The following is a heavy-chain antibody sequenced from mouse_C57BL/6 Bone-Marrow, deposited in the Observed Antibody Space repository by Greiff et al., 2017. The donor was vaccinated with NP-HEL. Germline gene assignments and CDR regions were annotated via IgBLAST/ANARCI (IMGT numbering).Heavy chain of an antibody. J-gene: IGHJ4*01. CDR1: GFTFSSYG. V-gene: IGHV5-6*01. CDR2: ISSGGSYT. Sequence: EVMLVDSGGDLVKPGGSLKLSCAASGFTFSSYGMSWVRQTPDKRLEWVATISSGGSYTYYPDSVKGRFTISSDNAKNTLYLQMSSLKSEDTAMYYCARHGDAMDYWGQGTSVTVSS. CDR3: ARHGDAMDY.